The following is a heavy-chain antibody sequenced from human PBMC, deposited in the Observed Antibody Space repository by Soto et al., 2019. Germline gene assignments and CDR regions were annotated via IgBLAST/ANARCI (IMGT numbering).Heavy chain of an antibody. D-gene: IGHD1-26*01. V-gene: IGHV1-69*02. Sequence: SVKVSCKASGGTFSSYTLSWVRQAPGQGLEWMGRIIPILGIANYAQKFQGRVTITADKSTSTAYMELSSLRSEDTAVYYCARGGGIDPGRDLLYYYGMDVWGQGTTVTVSS. CDR2: IIPILGIA. CDR3: ARGGGIDPGRDLLYYYGMDV. J-gene: IGHJ6*02. CDR1: GGTFSSYT.